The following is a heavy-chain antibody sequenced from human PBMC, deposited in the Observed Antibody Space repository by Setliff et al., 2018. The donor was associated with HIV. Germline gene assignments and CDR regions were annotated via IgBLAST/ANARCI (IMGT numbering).Heavy chain of an antibody. D-gene: IGHD3-9*01. Sequence: ASVKVSCQASGYTFTNYYMHWVRQAPGQGLEWMGIINPSVDSRTYAQKFQGRVTMTRDTSTSTVYMDLSSLRSEDTAVYYCARGDTELRYFDWPRAGVDFWGQGTLVTVSS. CDR1: GYTFTNYY. CDR2: INPSVDSR. J-gene: IGHJ4*02. CDR3: ARGDTELRYFDWPRAGVDF. V-gene: IGHV1-46*01.